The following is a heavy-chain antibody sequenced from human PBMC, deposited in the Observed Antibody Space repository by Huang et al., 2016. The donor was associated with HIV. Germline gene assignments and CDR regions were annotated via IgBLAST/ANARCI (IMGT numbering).Heavy chain of an antibody. J-gene: IGHJ6*02. CDR3: AREGQGYAMDV. CDR1: GYTFTSYS. Sequence: QVQLVQSGAEVKKPGASVKVSCKTSGYTFTSYSIHWVRQAPGQGLEWRGIIKPDVDSTSYAPKFQGRVTMTRDTSTSTVYMELSSLRSEDTAMYYCAREGQGYAMDVWGQGTTVTVSS. V-gene: IGHV1-46*01. CDR2: IKPDVDST.